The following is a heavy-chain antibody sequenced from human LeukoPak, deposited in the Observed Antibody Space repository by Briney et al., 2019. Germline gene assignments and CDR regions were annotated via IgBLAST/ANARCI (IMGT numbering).Heavy chain of an antibody. CDR2: IWYDGTNK. V-gene: IGHV3-33*01. CDR3: ARDTCGGDCYSIPY. CDR1: GFTFTIYG. Sequence: PGGSLRLSCAASGFTFTIYGMHWLRQAPVKGLEWVAVIWYDGTNKYYADFVKGRFTISRDNSKNTLYLQMNSLRAEDTAVYYCARDTCGGDCYSIPYWGQGTLVTVSS. D-gene: IGHD2-21*02. J-gene: IGHJ4*02.